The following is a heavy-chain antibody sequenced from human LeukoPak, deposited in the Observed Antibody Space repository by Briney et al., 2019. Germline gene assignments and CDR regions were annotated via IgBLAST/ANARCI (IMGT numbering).Heavy chain of an antibody. V-gene: IGHV4-59*01. Sequence: ASETLSLTCTVSGGSISSYYWTWIRQPPGKGLEWIGYMYYTGSTNYSPSLQSRVTISEDTSKNQFSLKLSSVTAADTAVYYCAREDYSYGLDVWGQGTTVTVSS. CDR3: AREDYSYGLDV. CDR1: GGSISSYY. CDR2: MYYTGST. J-gene: IGHJ6*02.